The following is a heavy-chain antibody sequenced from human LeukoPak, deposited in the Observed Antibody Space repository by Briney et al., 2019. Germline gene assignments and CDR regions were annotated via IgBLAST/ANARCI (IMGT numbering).Heavy chain of an antibody. D-gene: IGHD3-22*01. J-gene: IGHJ4*02. Sequence: ASVKVSCKASGGTFSSYAISWVRQAPGQGLEWMGRIIPILGIANYTQKFQGRVTITADKSTSTAYMELSSLRSEDTAVYYCARDPGYYDVSGYYHYYFDYWGQGTLVTVSS. V-gene: IGHV1-69*04. CDR3: ARDPGYYDVSGYYHYYFDY. CDR2: IIPILGIA. CDR1: GGTFSSYA.